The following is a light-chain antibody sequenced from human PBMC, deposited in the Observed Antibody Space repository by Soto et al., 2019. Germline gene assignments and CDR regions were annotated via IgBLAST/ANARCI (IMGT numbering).Light chain of an antibody. J-gene: IGKJ5*01. Sequence: IRRTQSPSSLSASVGDTVTITCRPSQFISTYLNWYQQKPGKAPNLLIYTTSSLHSGVPSRFSGSGSGTDFTLTISSLQPEDFATYYCQQSYSTPITFGQGTRLEI. CDR2: TTS. CDR3: QQSYSTPIT. V-gene: IGKV1-39*01. CDR1: QFISTY.